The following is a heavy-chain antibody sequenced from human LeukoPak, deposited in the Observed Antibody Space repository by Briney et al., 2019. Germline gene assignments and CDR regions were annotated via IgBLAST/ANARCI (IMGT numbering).Heavy chain of an antibody. CDR3: AMSTCSGILFPNDY. J-gene: IGHJ4*02. CDR1: QFTFSDYG. Sequence: GGSLKLSCAASQFTFSDYGMSWVRQGPGKGLEWVSFISGTGRSTYYADSVKGRFTISRDNSKHTVYPQMSSLTVHDTAFYYCAMSTCSGILFPNDYWGQGTLVTVSS. D-gene: IGHD3-10*02. CDR2: ISGTGRST. V-gene: IGHV3-23*01.